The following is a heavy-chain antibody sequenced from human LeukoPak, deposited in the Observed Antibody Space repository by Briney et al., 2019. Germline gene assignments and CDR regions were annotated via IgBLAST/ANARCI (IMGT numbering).Heavy chain of an antibody. CDR3: ARPNYYDSSGYADY. V-gene: IGHV3-30-3*01. J-gene: IGHJ4*02. D-gene: IGHD3-22*01. CDR1: ALTVSSYA. CDR2: ISYDGSNK. Sequence: GGSLRLSCAASALTVSSYAMHWVRQAPGKGLEWVAVISYDGSNKYYADSVKGRFTISRDNSKNTLYLQMNSLRAEDTAVYYCARPNYYDSSGYADYWGQGPLVTVSS.